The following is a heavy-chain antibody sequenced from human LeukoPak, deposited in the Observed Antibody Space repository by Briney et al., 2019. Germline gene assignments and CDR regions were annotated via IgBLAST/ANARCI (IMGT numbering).Heavy chain of an antibody. Sequence: SETLSLTCTVSGGSVSSGSYYWSWIRQPPGKGLEWIGYMSYSGSTNYSPSLESRVTISVDTSKNQFSLKLSSVTAADTAVYYCAREYSSDRYFDYWGQGTLVTVSS. CDR3: AREYSSDRYFDY. V-gene: IGHV4-61*01. J-gene: IGHJ4*02. CDR1: GGSVSSGSYY. D-gene: IGHD6-19*01. CDR2: MSYSGST.